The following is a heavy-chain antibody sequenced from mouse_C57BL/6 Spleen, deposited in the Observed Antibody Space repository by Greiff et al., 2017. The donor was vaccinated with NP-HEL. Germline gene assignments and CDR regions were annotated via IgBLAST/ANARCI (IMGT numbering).Heavy chain of an antibody. D-gene: IGHD1-1*02. CDR3: ARANYGSWGYFDY. J-gene: IGHJ2*01. Sequence: EVKVVESGGGLVKPGGSLKLSCAASGFTFSSYAMSWVRQTPEKRLEWVATISDGGSYTYYPDNVKGRFTISRDNAKNNLYLQMSHLKSEDTAMYYCARANYGSWGYFDYWGQGTTLTVSS. V-gene: IGHV5-4*03. CDR1: GFTFSSYA. CDR2: ISDGGSYT.